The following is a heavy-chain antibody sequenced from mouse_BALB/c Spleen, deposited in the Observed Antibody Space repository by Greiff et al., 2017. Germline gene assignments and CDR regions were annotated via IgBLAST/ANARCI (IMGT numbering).Heavy chain of an antibody. CDR1: GFSLTSYG. CDR2: IWSGGST. V-gene: IGHV2-2*02. Sequence: VKLMESGPGLVQPSQSLSITCTVSGFSLTSYGVHWVRQSPGKGLEWLGVIWSGGSTDYNAAFISRLSISKDNSKSQVFFKMNSLQANDTAIYYCGRGEDGYYFDYWGQGTTLTVSS. CDR3: GRGEDGYYFDY. J-gene: IGHJ2*01. D-gene: IGHD2-3*01.